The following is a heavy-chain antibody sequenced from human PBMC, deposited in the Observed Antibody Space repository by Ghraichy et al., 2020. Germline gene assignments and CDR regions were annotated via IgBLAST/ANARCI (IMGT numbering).Heavy chain of an antibody. CDR1: GFTFSSYG. J-gene: IGHJ4*02. CDR2: IWYDGSNK. D-gene: IGHD3-10*01. Sequence: GESLNISCAASGFTFSSYGMHWVRQAPGKGLEWVAVIWYDGSNKYYADYVKGRFTISRDNSKNTLYLQMNSLRAEDTAVYYCARGRYYGSGSYYSSPDYWGQGTLVTVSS. V-gene: IGHV3-33*01. CDR3: ARGRYYGSGSYYSSPDY.